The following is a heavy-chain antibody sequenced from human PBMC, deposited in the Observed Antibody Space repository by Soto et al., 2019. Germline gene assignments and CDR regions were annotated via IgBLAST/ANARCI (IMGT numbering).Heavy chain of an antibody. Sequence: SVKVSCKASGYTFTGYYMHWVRQAPGQGLEWMGWINPNSGGTNYAQKFQGRVTMTRDTSISTAYMELRRLRSDATAVYYCARVGTYYYLSGSYFHALDIWGQVTMVTVSS. V-gene: IGHV1-2*02. J-gene: IGHJ3*02. CDR2: INPNSGGT. D-gene: IGHD3-10*01. CDR1: GYTFTGYY. CDR3: ARVGTYYYLSGSYFHALDI.